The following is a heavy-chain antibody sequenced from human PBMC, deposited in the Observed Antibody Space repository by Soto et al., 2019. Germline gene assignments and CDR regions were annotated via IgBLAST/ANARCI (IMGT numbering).Heavy chain of an antibody. V-gene: IGHV4-39*01. CDR3: AKTGFWSGYRVADY. D-gene: IGHD3-3*01. CDR1: GGSISSSSSY. Sequence: QLQLQESGPGLVKPSETLSLTCTVSGGSISSSSSYWGWIRQPPGKGLEWIGSINYRGSTYYNPSLKPRITISVDTSKNQFSLKLTSVTAADTAVYFCAKTGFWSGYRVADYWGQGTLVTVSS. J-gene: IGHJ4*02. CDR2: INYRGST.